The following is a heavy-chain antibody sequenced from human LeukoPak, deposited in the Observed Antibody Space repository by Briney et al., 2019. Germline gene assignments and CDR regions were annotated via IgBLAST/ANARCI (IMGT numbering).Heavy chain of an antibody. Sequence: SETLSLTRIVSVGSLSSSSYYWGWTRQPLGKGLECLRCIYYSGRTYYNPPLKGRVTISVATSKNQFFLKLNSLTAAEPAVYYCIVSSGYPDVLMDCRGQGTLVTVSS. J-gene: IGHJ4*02. CDR3: IVSSGYPDVLMDC. CDR1: VGSLSSSSYY. V-gene: IGHV4-39*01. D-gene: IGHD3-22*01. CDR2: IYYSGRT.